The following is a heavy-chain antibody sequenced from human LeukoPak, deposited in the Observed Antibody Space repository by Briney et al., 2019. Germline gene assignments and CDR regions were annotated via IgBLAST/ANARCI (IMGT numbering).Heavy chain of an antibody. D-gene: IGHD3-10*01. CDR2: ISGSGGST. V-gene: IGHV3-23*01. CDR3: ARDREHYYGSGSHDY. J-gene: IGHJ4*02. CDR1: GFTFSSYA. Sequence: GGSLRLSCAASGFTFSSYAMSWVRQAPGKGLEWVSAISGSGGSTYYADSVKGRFTISRDNSKNTLYLQMNSLRAEDTAVYYCARDREHYYGSGSHDYWGQGTLVTVSS.